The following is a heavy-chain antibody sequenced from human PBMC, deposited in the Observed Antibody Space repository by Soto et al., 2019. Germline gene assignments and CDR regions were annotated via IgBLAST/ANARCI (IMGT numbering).Heavy chain of an antibody. J-gene: IGHJ5*02. V-gene: IGHV1-46*01. Sequence: ASVKVSCKASGFSFSDYFMHWVRQAPGQGLEWMGIINPSGDSRNYAQKFQGRVTITKDTSKNQVVLTMTNMDPVDTATYYCAKSGSSGWYGWFDPWGQGTLVTVSS. CDR1: GFSFSDYF. D-gene: IGHD6-19*01. CDR3: AKSGSSGWYGWFDP. CDR2: INPSGDSR.